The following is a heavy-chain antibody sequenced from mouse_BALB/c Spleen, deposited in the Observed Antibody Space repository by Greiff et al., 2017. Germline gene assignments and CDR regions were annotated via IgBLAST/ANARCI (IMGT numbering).Heavy chain of an antibody. Sequence: QVQLQQPGAELVMPGASVKMSCKASGYTFTDYRMHWVKQRPGQGLDWIGAIDTSDSYTSYNQKFKGKATLTVDESSSQAYMQRSSLTSEDTAVYYGARPVITTVVASDYFDYWGQGTTLTVAS. CDR2: IDTSDSYT. CDR3: ARPVITTVVASDYFDY. CDR1: GYTFTDYR. J-gene: IGHJ2*01. D-gene: IGHD1-1*01. V-gene: IGHV1-69*01.